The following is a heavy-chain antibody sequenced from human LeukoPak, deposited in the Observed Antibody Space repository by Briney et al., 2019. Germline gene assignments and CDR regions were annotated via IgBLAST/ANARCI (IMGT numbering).Heavy chain of an antibody. D-gene: IGHD2-21*02. CDR3: ARRVTAIPNWFDP. CDR2: IYYSGST. J-gene: IGHJ5*02. Sequence: SETLSLTCTVSGGSLSSGDYYWSWIRQPPGTGLEWIGYIYYSGSTYYNPSLKSRVTISVDTSKNQFSLKLSSVTAADTAVYYCARRVTAIPNWFDPWGQGTLVTVSS. CDR1: GGSLSSGDYY. V-gene: IGHV4-30-4*08.